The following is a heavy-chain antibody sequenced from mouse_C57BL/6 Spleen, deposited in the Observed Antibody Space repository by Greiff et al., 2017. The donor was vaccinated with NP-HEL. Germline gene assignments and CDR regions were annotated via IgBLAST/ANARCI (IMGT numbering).Heavy chain of an antibody. Sequence: EVKVVESGAELVRPGASVKLSCTASGFNIKDDYMHWVKQRPEQGLEWIGWIDPENGDTEYASKFQGKATITADTSSNTAYLQLSILTSEDTAVYYCTTGAHRGAMDDWGQGTSVTVAS. CDR2: IDPENGDT. CDR3: TTGAHRGAMDD. CDR1: GFNIKDDY. V-gene: IGHV14-4*01. J-gene: IGHJ4*01.